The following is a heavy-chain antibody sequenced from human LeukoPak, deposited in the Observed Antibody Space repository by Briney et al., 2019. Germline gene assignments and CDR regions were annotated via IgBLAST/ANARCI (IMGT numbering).Heavy chain of an antibody. V-gene: IGHV3-48*04. CDR2: ISSSGSTI. J-gene: IGHJ4*02. Sequence: PGGSLRLSCAASGFTFSNYGMNWVRQAPGKGLEWVSYISSSGSTIYYADSVKGRFTISRDNAKNSLYLQMNSLRAEDTAVYYCARLGIAVAFDYWGQGTLVTVSS. D-gene: IGHD6-19*01. CDR1: GFTFSNYG. CDR3: ARLGIAVAFDY.